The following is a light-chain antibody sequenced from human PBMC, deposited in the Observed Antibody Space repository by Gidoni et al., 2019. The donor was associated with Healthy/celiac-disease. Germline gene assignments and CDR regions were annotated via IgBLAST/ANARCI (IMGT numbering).Light chain of an antibody. CDR3: QQRSNWPIT. CDR2: DAS. CDR1: QSVSSY. V-gene: IGKV3D-11*02. Sequence: EIVLTQSPATLSLSPGERATLPCRASQSVSSYLAWYQQKPGQAPRLLIYDASNGATGIPDSCSGSGAGTDFTLTISRLEPEDVAVYCCQQRSNWPITCGQGTRLEIK. J-gene: IGKJ5*01.